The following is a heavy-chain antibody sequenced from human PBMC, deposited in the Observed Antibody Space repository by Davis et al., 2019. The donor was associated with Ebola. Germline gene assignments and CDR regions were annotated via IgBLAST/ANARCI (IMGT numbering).Heavy chain of an antibody. J-gene: IGHJ4*01. D-gene: IGHD3-10*01. V-gene: IGHV4-4*02. Sequence: PGGSLRLSCAVSGDSITSDSWWNWVRQSPMKGLEWIGEIYHSEMPKYNPSLKSRVTMAVDKSKNQFSLKVNSVTAADTAVYYCARGQRFGSGLYFDSWGRGTLVSVSS. CDR2: IYHSEMP. CDR3: ARGQRFGSGLYFDS. CDR1: GDSITSDSW.